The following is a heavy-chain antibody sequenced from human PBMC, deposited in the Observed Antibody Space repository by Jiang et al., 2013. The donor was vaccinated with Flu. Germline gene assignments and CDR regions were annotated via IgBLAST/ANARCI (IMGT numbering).Heavy chain of an antibody. CDR2: ISGGTTYK. Sequence: QLVESGGGLVQPGGSLRLSCAASGFPFRFYTMNWVRQAPGKGLEWVSSISGGTTYKYYADSVKGRFTISRDNAKNSLFLQMNSLTADDTAVYYCATDRTMVRGVDSFYYSGMDVWGQGTTVTVSS. V-gene: IGHV3-21*01. J-gene: IGHJ6*02. D-gene: IGHD3-10*01. CDR1: GFPFRFYT. CDR3: ATDRTMVRGVDSFYYSGMDV.